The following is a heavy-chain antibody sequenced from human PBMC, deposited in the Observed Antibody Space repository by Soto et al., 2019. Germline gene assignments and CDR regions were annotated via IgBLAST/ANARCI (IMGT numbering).Heavy chain of an antibody. CDR3: TRAMSTSSYYYYYGMDV. CDR2: ISYDGNNK. Sequence: GGSLRLSCAASGFTFSGYAIHWVRQAPDKGLEWLTLISYDGNNKYYADSVKGRFTVSRDNSGNTLYLQMHSLGDEDTAVYYCTRAMSTSSYYYYYGMDVWGQGTTVTVSS. V-gene: IGHV3-30-3*01. D-gene: IGHD2-2*01. CDR1: GFTFSGYA. J-gene: IGHJ6*02.